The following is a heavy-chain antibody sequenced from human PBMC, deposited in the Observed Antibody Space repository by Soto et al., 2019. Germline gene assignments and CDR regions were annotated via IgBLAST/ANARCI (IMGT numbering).Heavy chain of an antibody. CDR3: ARDSSGYYWFDP. J-gene: IGHJ5*02. D-gene: IGHD3-22*01. CDR2: IYHSGTT. V-gene: IGHV4-38-2*02. CDR1: GFSISSGYF. Sequence: ETLSLTCAVSGFSISSGYFWGWIRQPPGKGPEWLGSIYHSGTTCYNPSVKGRVTISVDTSKNQFSLKMSSVTAADTAVYYCARDSSGYYWFDPWGQGTLVTVSS.